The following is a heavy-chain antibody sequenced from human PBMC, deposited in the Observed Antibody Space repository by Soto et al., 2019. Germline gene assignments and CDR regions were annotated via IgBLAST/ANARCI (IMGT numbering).Heavy chain of an antibody. J-gene: IGHJ6*02. Sequence: GASVKVSCKASGYTFTSYAMHWVRQAPGQRLEWMGWINAGNGNTNYAQKLQGRVTMTTDTSTSTAYMELRSLRSDDTAVYYCARDSGGYRGLYYYYYGMDVWGQGTTVTVSS. D-gene: IGHD5-12*01. V-gene: IGHV1-3*01. CDR3: ARDSGGYRGLYYYYYGMDV. CDR2: INAGNGNT. CDR1: GYTFTSYA.